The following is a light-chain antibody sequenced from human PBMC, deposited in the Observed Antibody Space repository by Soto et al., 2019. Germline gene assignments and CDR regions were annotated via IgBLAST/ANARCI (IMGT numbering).Light chain of an antibody. J-gene: IGKJ3*01. V-gene: IGKV3-15*01. CDR1: QSVSSN. CDR3: QQYNNWPIT. Sequence: EIVMTQSPATLSVSPGERATLSCRASQSVSSNLAWYQQRPGQAPRLLIFGAYTRATGIPARFSGSGFGTEFTLTISSLQSEDFAVYYCQQYNNWPITFGPGTKVDVK. CDR2: GAY.